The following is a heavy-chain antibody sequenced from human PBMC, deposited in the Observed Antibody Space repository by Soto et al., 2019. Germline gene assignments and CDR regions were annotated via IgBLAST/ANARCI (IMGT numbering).Heavy chain of an antibody. D-gene: IGHD5-12*01. CDR1: GFIFTNYA. V-gene: IGHV3-23*01. CDR3: VREGRGSFDF. CDR2: IGGRGNSA. J-gene: IGHJ3*01. Sequence: LRLSCAASGFIFTNYAVNWVRQAPGKGLEWVSVIGGRGNSAYYADSVQGRFTISRDNSKNTLSLQMSSLTADDTAIYYCVREGRGSFDFWGRGTIGTRSS.